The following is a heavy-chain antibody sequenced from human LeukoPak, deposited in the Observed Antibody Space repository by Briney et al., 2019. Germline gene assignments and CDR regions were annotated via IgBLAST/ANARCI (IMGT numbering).Heavy chain of an antibody. CDR2: IYWNDDK. D-gene: IGHD3-3*01. CDR1: GFSLSTSGVG. Sequence: SGPTLVKPTQTLTLTCTFSGFSLSTSGVGVGWIRQPPGKALEWLALIYWNDDKRYSPSLKSRLTITKDTSKNQVVLTMTNMDPVDTATYYCAHRRWSGYPMRDATNWFDPWGQGTLVTVSS. J-gene: IGHJ5*02. CDR3: AHRRWSGYPMRDATNWFDP. V-gene: IGHV2-5*01.